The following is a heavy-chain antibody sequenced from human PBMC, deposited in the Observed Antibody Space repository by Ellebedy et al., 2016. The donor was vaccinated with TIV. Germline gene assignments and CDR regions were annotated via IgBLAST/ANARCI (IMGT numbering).Heavy chain of an antibody. J-gene: IGHJ5*01. CDR1: GFSFRNYW. V-gene: IGHV3-7*01. Sequence: PGGSLRLSCVASGFSFRNYWMGWVRQAPGKGLEWVANIYQDGSEKYYVDSVEGRFTNSRDNAKNSLYLEMKSLRAEDTAVYYCARRGSYGDYAVQVNNWFDSWGQGTPVTVSP. CDR3: ARRGSYGDYAVQVNNWFDS. CDR2: IYQDGSEK. D-gene: IGHD4-17*01.